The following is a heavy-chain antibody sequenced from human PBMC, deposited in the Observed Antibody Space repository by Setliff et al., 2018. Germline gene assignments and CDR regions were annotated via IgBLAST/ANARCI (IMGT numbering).Heavy chain of an antibody. J-gene: IGHJ4*02. Sequence: ATLSLTCTVSRGSINSHYWSWIRQPAGKGLEWIGRIFGSGSTNYNPSLKSRVTMSIDTSKNQFFLKVRSVTAADTAVYYCARDRGSNNSPEDFDYWGLGTLVTVSS. V-gene: IGHV4-4*07. CDR1: RGSINSHY. CDR2: IFGSGST. CDR3: ARDRGSNNSPEDFDY. D-gene: IGHD1-1*01.